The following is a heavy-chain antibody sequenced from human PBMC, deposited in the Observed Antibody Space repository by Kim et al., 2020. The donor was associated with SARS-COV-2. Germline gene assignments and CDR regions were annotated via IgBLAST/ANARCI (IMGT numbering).Heavy chain of an antibody. V-gene: IGHV3-23*01. J-gene: IGHJ3*02. CDR3: ANAWVANTIRDAFDI. CDR1: GFTFGSYD. D-gene: IGHD3-22*01. CDR2: IGASGGNS. Sequence: GGSLRLSCAASGFTFGSYDMSWVRQAPGKGLEWVSTIGASGGNSYYAASVKGRFITSKDTSKNTQHLHMNILRAEDTALFYGANAWVANTIRDAFDIWG.